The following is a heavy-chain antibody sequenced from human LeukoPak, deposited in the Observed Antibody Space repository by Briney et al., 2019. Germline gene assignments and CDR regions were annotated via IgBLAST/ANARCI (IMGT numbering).Heavy chain of an antibody. V-gene: IGHV3-23*01. D-gene: IGHD6-13*01. CDR2: ISGSGGST. J-gene: IGHJ6*03. Sequence: GRSLRLSCAASGFTFSSYAMSWVRQAPGKGLEWVSAISGSGGSTYYADSVKGRFTISRDNSKNTLYLQMNSLRVEDTAVYYCARELITAAAGTYYYYYYMDVWGKGTTVTVSS. CDR3: ARELITAAAGTYYYYYYMDV. CDR1: GFTFSSYA.